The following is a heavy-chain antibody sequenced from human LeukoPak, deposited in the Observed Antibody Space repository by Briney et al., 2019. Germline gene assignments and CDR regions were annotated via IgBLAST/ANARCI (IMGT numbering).Heavy chain of an antibody. D-gene: IGHD6-19*01. Sequence: ASVKVSCKASGYTFTGHYMHWLRQAPEQGLEWMGWINPNNGGTNYAQKFQGRVTVTRDTSISTAYMELSRPRSDDTAVYYCAREIRKGQWPVFALNYWGQGTLVTVSS. CDR3: AREIRKGQWPVFALNY. CDR1: GYTFTGHY. CDR2: INPNNGGT. J-gene: IGHJ4*02. V-gene: IGHV1-2*02.